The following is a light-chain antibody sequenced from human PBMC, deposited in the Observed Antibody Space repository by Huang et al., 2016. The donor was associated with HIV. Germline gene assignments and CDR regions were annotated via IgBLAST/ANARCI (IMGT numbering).Light chain of an antibody. CDR2: DAS. CDR3: QQINAYPLT. CDR1: QGIRSY. J-gene: IGKJ4*01. Sequence: DIQLTQSPSSLSASVGDRVTITCRASQGIRSYLAWYQQKSGKAPKLLIYDASSLQSGVTARFSGSGSGTDFTLTISSLQPEDFATYYCQQINAYPLTFGGGTKVEIK. V-gene: IGKV1-9*01.